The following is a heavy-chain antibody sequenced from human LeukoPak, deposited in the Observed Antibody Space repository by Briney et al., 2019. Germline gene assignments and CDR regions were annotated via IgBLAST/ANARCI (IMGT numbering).Heavy chain of an antibody. CDR1: GFALSSHW. Sequence: PEGSLRLSCAASGFALSSHWMTWVRQVPGRGPEWVANVNRDGSETYYLDSVKGRFTISKDNAKNSLYLQMNSLRAEDTAVYYCAKDKTAAAALIDYWGQGTLVTVSS. J-gene: IGHJ4*02. D-gene: IGHD6-13*01. CDR3: AKDKTAAAALIDY. V-gene: IGHV3-7*03. CDR2: VNRDGSET.